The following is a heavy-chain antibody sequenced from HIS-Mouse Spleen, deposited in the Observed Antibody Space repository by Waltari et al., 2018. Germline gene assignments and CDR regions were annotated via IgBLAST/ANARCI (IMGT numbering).Heavy chain of an antibody. J-gene: IGHJ4*02. D-gene: IGHD7-27*01. V-gene: IGHV3-21*01. CDR3: AREVTLTGYFDY. CDR1: GFTFSSYS. CDR2: ISSSSSYI. Sequence: EVQLVESGGGLVKPGGSLRLSCAASGFTFSSYSMNWVRQAPGKGLEGVSSISSSSSYIYYADSVKGRFTISRDNAKNSLYLQMNSLRAEDTAVYYCAREVTLTGYFDYWGQGTLVTVSS.